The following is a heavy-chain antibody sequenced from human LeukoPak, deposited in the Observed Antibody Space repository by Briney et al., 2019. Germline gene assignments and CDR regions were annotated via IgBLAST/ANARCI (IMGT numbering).Heavy chain of an antibody. D-gene: IGHD2-15*01. V-gene: IGHV5-51*01. J-gene: IGHJ3*01. CDR1: GYSFTSYW. CDR2: IYPGDSDT. CDR3: ARRGFCSGGSCYSAPFDF. Sequence: GESLKISCKASGYSFTSYWIGWVRQMPGKGLEWMGIIYPGDSDTRYSPPFQGQVTISVDKSISTASLQWSSLKASDTAMYYCARRGFCSGGSCYSAPFDFWGQGTMVTVSS.